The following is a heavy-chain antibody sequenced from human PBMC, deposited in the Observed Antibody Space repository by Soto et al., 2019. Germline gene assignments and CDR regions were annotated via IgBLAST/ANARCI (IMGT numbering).Heavy chain of an antibody. CDR1: GGNFRRYA. CDR2: ILPIFGSP. V-gene: IGHV1-69*01. J-gene: IGHJ6*02. Sequence: QVQLVQSGAEVKKPGSSVKVSWKASGGNFRRYAISWVRQAPGQGLEWMGGILPIFGSPSHAQKFQGRVTVTADESTSTAYLELTSLTSEDTAMYYCVFGDCTTTSCSYYFYGLDVWGQGSPVTVSS. D-gene: IGHD2-2*01. CDR3: VFGDCTTTSCSYYFYGLDV.